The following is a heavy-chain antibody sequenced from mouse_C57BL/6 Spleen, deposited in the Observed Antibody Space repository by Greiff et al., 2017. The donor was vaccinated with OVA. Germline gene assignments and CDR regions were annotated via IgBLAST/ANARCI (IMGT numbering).Heavy chain of an antibody. V-gene: IGHV5-6*01. CDR2: ISSGGSYT. Sequence: EVKLMESGGDLVKPGGSLKLSCAASGFTFSSYGMSWVRQTPDKRLEWVATISSGGSYTYYPDSVKGRFTISRDNAKNTLYLQMSSLKSEDTAMYYCSTTVPFDYWGQGTTLTVSS. CDR3: STTVPFDY. CDR1: GFTFSSYG. D-gene: IGHD1-1*01. J-gene: IGHJ2*01.